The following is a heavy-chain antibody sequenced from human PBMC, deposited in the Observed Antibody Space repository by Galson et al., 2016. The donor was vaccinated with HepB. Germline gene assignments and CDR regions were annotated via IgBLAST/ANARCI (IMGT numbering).Heavy chain of an antibody. D-gene: IGHD6-13*01. CDR1: DFSIDSGYY. CDR3: TRDPQPVYYYHGMDV. Sequence: SETLSLTCRVSDFSIDSGYYWGWIRQPPGRGLEWIGSLYHSGSASYNPSLKSRVTISVDTYRNQFSLKVTSVIAADTAIYYCTRDPQPVYYYHGMDVWGQGTTVTVSS. V-gene: IGHV4-38-2*02. J-gene: IGHJ6*02. CDR2: LYHSGSA.